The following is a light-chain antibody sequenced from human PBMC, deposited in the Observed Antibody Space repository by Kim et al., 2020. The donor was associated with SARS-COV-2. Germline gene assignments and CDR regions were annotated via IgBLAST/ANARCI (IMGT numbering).Light chain of an antibody. CDR3: QQRGNWPLT. V-gene: IGKV3-11*01. J-gene: IGKJ4*01. Sequence: DIVLTQSPDTLSLSPGERATLSCRASQSISSYLNWYQQKPGQAPRLLIYDASKRATGIPARFSGSGSGTDFTLTISSLAPEDFAVYYCQQRGNWPLTFGGGTKVDIK. CDR2: DAS. CDR1: QSISSY.